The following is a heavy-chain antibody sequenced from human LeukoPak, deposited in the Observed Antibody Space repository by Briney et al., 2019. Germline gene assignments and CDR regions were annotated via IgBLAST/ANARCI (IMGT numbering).Heavy chain of an antibody. CDR3: AREGYSSSWYDSYYYYYMDV. Sequence: ASVKVSCKASGYTFTSYDINWVRQATGQGLEWMGWMNPNSGNTGYAQKFQGRVTMTRNTPISTAYMELSSLRSEDTAVYYCAREGYSSSWYDSYYYYYMDVWGKGTTVTVSS. D-gene: IGHD6-13*01. J-gene: IGHJ6*03. V-gene: IGHV1-8*01. CDR2: MNPNSGNT. CDR1: GYTFTSYD.